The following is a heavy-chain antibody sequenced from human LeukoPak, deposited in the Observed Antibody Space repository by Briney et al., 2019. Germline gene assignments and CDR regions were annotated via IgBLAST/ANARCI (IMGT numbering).Heavy chain of an antibody. V-gene: IGHV3-30*02. CDR2: IQSDGSSI. J-gene: IGHJ2*01. D-gene: IGHD2-21*01. CDR1: GFTFSSYG. Sequence: GGSLRLSCAASGFTFSSYGMHWVRQTPGKGLEWVAFIQSDGSSIYYVDSVKGQFTISRDNSKNTVFLQMNSLRVEDTAIYYRSKGLVMGKNWYFDVWGRGTLVTVSS. CDR3: SKGLVMGKNWYFDV.